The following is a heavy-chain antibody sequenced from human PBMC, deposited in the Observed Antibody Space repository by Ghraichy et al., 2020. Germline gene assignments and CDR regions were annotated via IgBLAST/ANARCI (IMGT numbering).Heavy chain of an antibody. V-gene: IGHV4-38-2*02. Sequence: SETLSLTCTVSGYSISSGYYWGWFRQPPGKGLVWIGSIYHSGSTYYNPSLKSRVTISVDTSKNQFSLQLSSVAAADTAVYYCARGAGLRFLEWFYWGQGTLVTVSS. D-gene: IGHD3-3*01. CDR3: ARGAGLRFLEWFY. J-gene: IGHJ4*02. CDR2: IYHSGST. CDR1: GYSISSGYY.